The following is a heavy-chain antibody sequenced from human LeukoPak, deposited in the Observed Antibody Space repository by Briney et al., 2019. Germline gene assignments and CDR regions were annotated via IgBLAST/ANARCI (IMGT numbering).Heavy chain of an antibody. CDR1: GYTFTGYY. J-gene: IGHJ4*02. CDR3: ARTYYYDSSGYYSPDY. D-gene: IGHD3-22*01. V-gene: IGHV1-2*02. Sequence: ASVKVSCKASGYTFTGYYMHWVRQAPGQGLEWMGWINPNSGGTNYAQKFQGRVTMTRDTSISTAYMELSRLRSDDTAVYYCARTYYYDSSGYYSPDYWGQGTLVTVSS. CDR2: INPNSGGT.